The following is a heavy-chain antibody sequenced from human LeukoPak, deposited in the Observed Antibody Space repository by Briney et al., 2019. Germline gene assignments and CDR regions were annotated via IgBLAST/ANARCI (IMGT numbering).Heavy chain of an antibody. CDR2: IYYSGSS. Sequence: SETLSLTCTVSGGSISSSSYYWGWIRQPPGKGLEWIGSIYYSGSSYYNPSLKSRVTISVDTSKNQFSLKLSSVTAADTAVYYCARTNYDILTGYYGFDCWGQGTLVTVSS. D-gene: IGHD3-9*01. CDR3: ARTNYDILTGYYGFDC. CDR1: GGSISSSSYY. V-gene: IGHV4-39*07. J-gene: IGHJ4*02.